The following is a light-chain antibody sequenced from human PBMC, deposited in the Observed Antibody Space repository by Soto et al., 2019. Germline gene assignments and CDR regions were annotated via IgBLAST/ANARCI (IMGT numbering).Light chain of an antibody. J-gene: IGLJ1*01. CDR2: DVS. Sequence: QSALTQPASVSGSPGQSITISCTGTSSDVGAYNSVAWYQHNPGKDPKLMIYDVSNRPSGVSSRFSGSKSANTASLSISGLQADDEADYYCSSYTSSSTLVFGTGTKLTVL. CDR3: SSYTSSSTLV. CDR1: SSDVGAYNS. V-gene: IGLV2-14*01.